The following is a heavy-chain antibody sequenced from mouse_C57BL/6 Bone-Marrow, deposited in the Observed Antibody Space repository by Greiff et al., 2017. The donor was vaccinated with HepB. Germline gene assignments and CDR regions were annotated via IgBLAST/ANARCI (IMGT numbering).Heavy chain of an antibody. CDR1: GFNIKDDY. CDR2: IDPESGDT. J-gene: IGHJ2*01. CDR3: TTRVYYYDRGYGY. Sequence: EVQLQQSGAELVRPGASVKLSCTASGFNIKDDYMHWVKQRPEQGLEWIGWIDPESGDTEYASKFQGKDTMTADTTSNTAYLQLSSLTSEDTAVYYCTTRVYYYDRGYGYWGQGTTLTVAS. V-gene: IGHV14-4*01. D-gene: IGHD1-1*01.